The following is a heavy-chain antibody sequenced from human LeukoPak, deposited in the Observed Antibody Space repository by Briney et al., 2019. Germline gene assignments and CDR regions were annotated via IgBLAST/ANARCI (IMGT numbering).Heavy chain of an antibody. D-gene: IGHD3-22*01. CDR1: GYTFTSYG. V-gene: IGHV1-18*01. CDR2: ISAYNGNT. Sequence: ASVKVSCKASGYTFTSYGISWVRQAPGQGLEWMGWISAYNGNTNYAQKLQGRVTMTTDTSTSTAYMELRSLRSEDTAVYYCAKAYGTNGYYQLPIDFWGQGTLVTVSS. J-gene: IGHJ4*02. CDR3: AKAYGTNGYYQLPIDF.